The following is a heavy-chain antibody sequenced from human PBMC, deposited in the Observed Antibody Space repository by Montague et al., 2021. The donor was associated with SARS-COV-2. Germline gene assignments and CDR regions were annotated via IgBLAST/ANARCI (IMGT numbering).Heavy chain of an antibody. D-gene: IGHD3-10*01. Sequence: SLRLSCAASGFTFSTYEMNWVRQAPGKGLEWVSKISSGGSTMDXXXSXXXRFXISRDDAKNSLYLQLNSLRAEATAVYYCARDRTMIRGIFPYYSGMDLWGQGTTVTVSS. CDR2: ISSGGSTM. J-gene: IGHJ6*02. V-gene: IGHV3-48*03. CDR3: ARDRTMIRGIFPYYSGMDL. CDR1: GFTFSTYE.